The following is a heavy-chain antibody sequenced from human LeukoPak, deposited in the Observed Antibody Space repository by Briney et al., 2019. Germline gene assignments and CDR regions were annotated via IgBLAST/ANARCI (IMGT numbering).Heavy chain of an antibody. J-gene: IGHJ6*02. Sequence: GGSLRLSCAASGFTFSSYAMSWVRQAPGKGLEWVSTISGSGGSTYYADSVKGRFTISRDNSKNTLFLQMISLRAEDTATYYCAKATQSHALDVWGQGTTVTVSS. CDR2: ISGSGGST. CDR3: AKATQSHALDV. V-gene: IGHV3-23*01. CDR1: GFTFSSYA.